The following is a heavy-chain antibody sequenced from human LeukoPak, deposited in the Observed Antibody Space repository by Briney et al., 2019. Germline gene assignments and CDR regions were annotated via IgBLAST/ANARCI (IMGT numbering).Heavy chain of an antibody. CDR1: GFIFSSYG. CDR2: IRYDGSNK. Sequence: GGSLRLSCAASGFIFSSYGMHWVRQAPGKGLEWVAFIRYDGSNKYYADSVKGRFTISRDNSKNTLYLQMNSLRAEDTAVYYCAIQREPAAIRPLDYWGQGTLVTVSS. D-gene: IGHD2-2*01. V-gene: IGHV3-30*02. J-gene: IGHJ4*02. CDR3: AIQREPAAIRPLDY.